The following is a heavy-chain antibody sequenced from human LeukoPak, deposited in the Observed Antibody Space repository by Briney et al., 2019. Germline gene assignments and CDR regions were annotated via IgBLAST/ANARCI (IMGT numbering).Heavy chain of an antibody. Sequence: SQTLSPTCAISGDSVSNNSAAWNRIRQSPSRGLEWLGRTYYRSKWYNDYAVSVKSRITINPDTSKNQFSLQLNSVTPEDTAVYYCARARYCSGGSCYRTYYYYYMDVWGKGTTVTVSS. J-gene: IGHJ6*03. D-gene: IGHD2-15*01. V-gene: IGHV6-1*01. CDR3: ARARYCSGGSCYRTYYYYYMDV. CDR2: TYYRSKWYN. CDR1: GDSVSNNSAA.